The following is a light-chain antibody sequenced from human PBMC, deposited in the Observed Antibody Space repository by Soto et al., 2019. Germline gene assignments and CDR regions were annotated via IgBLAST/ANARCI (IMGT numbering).Light chain of an antibody. CDR1: TSDVGGYNY. J-gene: IGLJ3*02. CDR2: DVN. V-gene: IGLV2-11*01. Sequence: QSALTQPRSVSGSPGQSVTISCTGTTSDVGGYNYVSWYQQLPGKAPKIMIYDVNKRPSGVPDRFSGSKSGNTASLTISGLQAEDDADYYCCSYAGGSMVFGGGTKLTVL. CDR3: CSYAGGSMV.